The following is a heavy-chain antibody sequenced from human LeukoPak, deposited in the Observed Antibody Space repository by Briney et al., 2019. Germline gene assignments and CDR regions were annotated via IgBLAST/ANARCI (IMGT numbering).Heavy chain of an antibody. CDR1: GFTFSSYE. J-gene: IGHJ4*02. CDR3: ASHSGWYQGFDY. CDR2: ISSSGSTI. D-gene: IGHD6-19*01. V-gene: IGHV3-48*03. Sequence: GGSLRPSCAASGFTFSSYEMNWVRQAPGKGLEWVSYISSSGSTIYYADSVKGRFTISRDNAKNSLYLQMSSLRAEDTAVYYCASHSGWYQGFDYWGQGTLVTVSS.